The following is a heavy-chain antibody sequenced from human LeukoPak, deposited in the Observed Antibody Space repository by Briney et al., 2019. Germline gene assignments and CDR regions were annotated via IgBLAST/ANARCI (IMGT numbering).Heavy chain of an antibody. J-gene: IGHJ6*03. CDR2: IWYDGSSQ. D-gene: IGHD2-15*01. V-gene: IGHV3-33*01. CDR3: ATDYCSGGSCYSYTYYYYMDD. CDR1: GFTFSSYS. Sequence: PGRSLRLSCAASGFTFSSYSMHWVRQAPGKGLEWLAVIWYDGSSQYYADSVRGRFTISRDNSNNTLYLHMNSLGAEDTAVYYCATDYCSGGSCYSYTYYYYMDDWGKGTTVTVSS.